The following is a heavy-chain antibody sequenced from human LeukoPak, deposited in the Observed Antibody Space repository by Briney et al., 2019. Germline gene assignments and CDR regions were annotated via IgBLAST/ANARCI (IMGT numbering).Heavy chain of an antibody. CDR2: IYYSGST. V-gene: IGHV4-59*01. Sequence: SETLSLTCTVSGGSISSYYWSWIRQPPGKGLEWIGYIYYSGSTNYNPSLKSRVTISVDTSKNQFSLKLSSVTAADTAVYYCARTSSFYDFWSGYWPGWFDPWGQGTLVTASS. J-gene: IGHJ5*02. CDR1: GGSISSYY. CDR3: ARTSSFYDFWSGYWPGWFDP. D-gene: IGHD3-3*01.